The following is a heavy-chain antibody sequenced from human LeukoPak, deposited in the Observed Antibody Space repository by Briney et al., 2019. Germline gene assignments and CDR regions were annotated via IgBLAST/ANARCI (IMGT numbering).Heavy chain of an antibody. CDR3: ARDGPYYYDSSGYQRGAFDI. V-gene: IGHV4-30-4*01. CDR2: IYYSGST. Sequence: SETLSLTCTVSGGSISSGDYYWSWIRQPPGKGLEWLGYIYYSGSTYYNPSLKSRVTISVDTSKNQFSLKLSSVTAADTAVYYCARDGPYYYDSSGYQRGAFDIWAKGQWSPSLQ. CDR1: GGSISSGDYY. D-gene: IGHD3-22*01. J-gene: IGHJ3*02.